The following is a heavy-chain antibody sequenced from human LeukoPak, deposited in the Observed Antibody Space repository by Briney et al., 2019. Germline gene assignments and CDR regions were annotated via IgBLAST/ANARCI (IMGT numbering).Heavy chain of an antibody. D-gene: IGHD6-6*01. CDR2: IYYSGNT. V-gene: IGHV4-59*01. J-gene: IGHJ5*02. CDR1: GGSISPYY. CDR3: VREGQLANFNWFDP. Sequence: TSETLSLTCTVSGGSISPYYWSWIRQSPGKGLEWIGYIYYSGNTNYNPSLKSRVTISVDASKNQFSLKLTSVTAADTAVYYCVREGQLANFNWFDPWGQGTLVTVSS.